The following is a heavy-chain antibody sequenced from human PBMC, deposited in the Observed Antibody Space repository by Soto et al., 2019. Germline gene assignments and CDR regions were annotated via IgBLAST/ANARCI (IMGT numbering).Heavy chain of an antibody. D-gene: IGHD3-16*01. CDR3: TSDTFGLRDT. V-gene: IGHV3-74*01. CDR1: GFPFSHYW. CDR2: INPAGTIT. J-gene: IGHJ5*02. Sequence: MQIVESGGGSVQPGGSLRLSCAASGFPFSHYWMHWVRQTPGKRLVWVSRINPAGTITDYADSVEGRFTISRDNADSALFLQLNSLSAADTAIYYCTSDTFGLRDTWGQGTLVTVSS.